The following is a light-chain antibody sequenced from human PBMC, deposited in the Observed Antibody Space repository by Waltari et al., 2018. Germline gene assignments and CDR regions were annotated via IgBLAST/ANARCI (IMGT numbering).Light chain of an antibody. V-gene: IGKV3D-15*01. CDR1: QSVSTS. Sequence: EIVMTQSPDTLSLSPGERATLSCRASQSVSTSLAWYQQKPGQAPRPLIYGASSGSTGIPDRFRGSGSGTDFTLTISSLEPEDVGVYYCLQRSNWPWTFGQGTKVEIK. CDR3: LQRSNWPWT. J-gene: IGKJ1*01. CDR2: GAS.